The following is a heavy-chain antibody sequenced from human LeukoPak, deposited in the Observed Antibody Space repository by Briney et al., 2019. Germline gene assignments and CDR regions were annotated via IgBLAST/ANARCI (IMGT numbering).Heavy chain of an antibody. D-gene: IGHD6-25*01. CDR1: GFTFSNAW. Sequence: GGSLRLSCAASGFTFSNAWMTWVRQTPGKGLEWVGRIKSKADGGTTAYAVTGKDKFTISRDDSKNTLYLQMNSLKNEDTAVYYCTADVPKFAAFTFDYWGQGTLVTVSS. V-gene: IGHV3-15*01. J-gene: IGHJ4*02. CDR3: TADVPKFAAFTFDY. CDR2: IKSKADGGTT.